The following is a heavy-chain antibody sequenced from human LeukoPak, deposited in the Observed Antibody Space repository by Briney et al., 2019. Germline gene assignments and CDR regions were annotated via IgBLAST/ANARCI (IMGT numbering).Heavy chain of an antibody. CDR2: TRTKAYGGTT. J-gene: IGHJ4*02. V-gene: IGHV3-49*04. CDR1: GFTFGDFA. CDR3: TRGRGYTYGYCFGY. D-gene: IGHD5-18*01. Sequence: GGSLRLSCTASGFTFGDFAMSWVRQAPGKGLEWVGFTRTKAYGGTTEYAASVKGRFTISRDDSKSIAYLQMNSLKTEDTAVYYCTRGRGYTYGYCFGYWGQGTLVTVSS.